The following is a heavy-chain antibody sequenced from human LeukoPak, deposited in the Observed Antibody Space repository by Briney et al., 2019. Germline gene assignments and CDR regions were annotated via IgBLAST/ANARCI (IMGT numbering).Heavy chain of an antibody. CDR1: GGTFISYA. Sequence: ASVKVSCKASGGTFISYAISWVRQAPGQGLEWMGGIIPIFGTANYAQKFQGRVTITTDESTSTAYMELSSLRSEDTAVYYRASRDSSGYYYRWGQGTLVTVSS. CDR2: IIPIFGTA. J-gene: IGHJ4*02. D-gene: IGHD3-22*01. CDR3: ASRDSSGYYYR. V-gene: IGHV1-69*05.